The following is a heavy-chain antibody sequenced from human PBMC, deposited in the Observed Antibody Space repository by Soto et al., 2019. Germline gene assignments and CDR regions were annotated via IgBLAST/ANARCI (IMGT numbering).Heavy chain of an antibody. J-gene: IGHJ4*02. CDR1: GFTFSSYG. CDR3: AKESGSYSGYFDF. V-gene: IGHV3-33*06. D-gene: IGHD1-26*01. Sequence: PGGSLRLSCAASGFTFSSYGMHWVRQAPGKGLEWVAVIWYDGSNKYYADSVKGRFTISRDNSKNTLYLQMNSLRAEDTAVYYCAKESGSYSGYFDFWGQGALVTVSS. CDR2: IWYDGSNK.